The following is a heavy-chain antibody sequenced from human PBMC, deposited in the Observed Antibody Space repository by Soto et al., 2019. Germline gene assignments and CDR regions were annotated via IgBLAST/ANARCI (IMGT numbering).Heavy chain of an antibody. J-gene: IGHJ5*02. Sequence: SETLSLTCTVSGGSISSGGYYWSWIRQHPGKGLEWIGYIYYSGSTYYNPSLKSRVTISVDTSKNQFSLKLSSVTAADTAVYYCAREGYSYGYNWFDPWGQGTLVT. CDR1: GGSISSGGYY. V-gene: IGHV4-31*03. CDR3: AREGYSYGYNWFDP. CDR2: IYYSGST. D-gene: IGHD5-18*01.